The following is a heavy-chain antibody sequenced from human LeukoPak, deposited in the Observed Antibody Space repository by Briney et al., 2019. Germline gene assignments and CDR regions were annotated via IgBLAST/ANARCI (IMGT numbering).Heavy chain of an antibody. V-gene: IGHV3-30*02. J-gene: IGHJ4*02. CDR1: GFTFSSYG. D-gene: IGHD6-6*01. CDR2: IRYDGSNK. CDR3: AKTPSPYSSSSRGYFDY. Sequence: GGSLRLSCAASGFTFSSYGMHWVRQAPGKGLEWVAFIRYDGSNKYYADSVKGRFTISRDNSKNTLYLQMNSLRAEDTAVYYCAKTPSPYSSSSRGYFDYWGQGTLVTVSS.